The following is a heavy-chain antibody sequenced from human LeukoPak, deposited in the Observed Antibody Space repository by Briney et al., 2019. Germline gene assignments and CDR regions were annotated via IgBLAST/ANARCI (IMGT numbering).Heavy chain of an antibody. CDR1: GGTFSIYA. Sequence: SVKVSCNASGGTFSIYAISWVRQAPGQGLEWMGGIIPIFGTANYAQKFQGRVTITTDESTSTAYMELSSLRSEDTAVYYCAASLGAASFDYWGQGTLVTVSS. V-gene: IGHV1-69*05. D-gene: IGHD1-26*01. CDR3: AASLGAASFDY. CDR2: IIPIFGTA. J-gene: IGHJ4*02.